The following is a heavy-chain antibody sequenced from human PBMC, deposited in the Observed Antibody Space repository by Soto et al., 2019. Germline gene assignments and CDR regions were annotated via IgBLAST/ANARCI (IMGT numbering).Heavy chain of an antibody. CDR1: GGTFSSYA. V-gene: IGHV1-69*01. J-gene: IGHJ6*02. D-gene: IGHD4-17*01. CDR3: ARGGSYGDYVGYYYYGMDV. Sequence: QVQLVQSGAEVKKPGSSVKVSCKASGGTFSSYAISWVRQAPGQGLEWMGGIIPIFGTANYAQKFQGRVKITADESTSTDYMELSSLRSEDTAVYYCARGGSYGDYVGYYYYGMDVWGQGTTVTVSS. CDR2: IIPIFGTA.